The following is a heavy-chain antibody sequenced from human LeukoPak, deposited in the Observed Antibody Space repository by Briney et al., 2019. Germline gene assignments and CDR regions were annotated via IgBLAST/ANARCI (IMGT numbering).Heavy chain of an antibody. Sequence: GGSLRLSCAASGFTFSSYSMNWVRQAPGKGLEWVSYISSSSSTTYYADSVKGRFTISRDNSKNTLYLQMNSLRAEDTAVYYCAKAKVPDSYGYSFDYWGQGTLVTVSS. CDR3: AKAKVPDSYGYSFDY. J-gene: IGHJ4*02. D-gene: IGHD5-18*01. CDR1: GFTFSSYS. CDR2: ISSSSSTT. V-gene: IGHV3-48*01.